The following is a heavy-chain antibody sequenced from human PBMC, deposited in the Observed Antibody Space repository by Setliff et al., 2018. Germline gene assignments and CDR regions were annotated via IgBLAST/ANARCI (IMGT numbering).Heavy chain of an antibody. J-gene: IGHJ3*02. V-gene: IGHV1-69*13. Sequence: SVKVSCKASGGTFSSYAISWVRQAPGQGLEWMGGIIPIFGTANYAQKLQGRVTITADESTSTAYMELSSLRSEDTAVYYCARGGERHIVVVTAHDAFDIWGQGTMVTVSS. D-gene: IGHD2-21*02. CDR3: ARGGERHIVVVTAHDAFDI. CDR2: IIPIFGTA. CDR1: GGTFSSYA.